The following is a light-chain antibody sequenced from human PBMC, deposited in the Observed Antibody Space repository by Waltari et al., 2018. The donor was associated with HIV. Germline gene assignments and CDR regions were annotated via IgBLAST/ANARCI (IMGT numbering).Light chain of an antibody. Sequence: QSALTQPPSASGSHGQSIAISCTGSSNDIGTYNFFSWYQPPPGKAPKLLIYDVTRRPPGIPDRFSGTKSGYTASLTVSDLQVEDEADYYCVSYTEKDTFLLFGGGTKLAV. J-gene: IGLJ2*01. CDR3: VSYTEKDTFLL. CDR2: DVT. V-gene: IGLV2-8*01. CDR1: SNDIGTYNF.